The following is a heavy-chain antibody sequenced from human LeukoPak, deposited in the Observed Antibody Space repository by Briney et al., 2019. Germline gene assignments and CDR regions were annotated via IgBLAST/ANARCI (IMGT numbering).Heavy chain of an antibody. V-gene: IGHV3-30*02. CDR1: GFTFSSYG. CDR3: AKDRYCSSTSCYDYYYYGMDV. D-gene: IGHD2-2*01. CDR2: IRYDGSNK. Sequence: GGPLRLSCAASGFTFSSYGMHWVRQAPGKGLEWVAFIRYDGSNKYYADSVKGRFTISRDNSENTLYLQMNSLRAEDTAVYYCAKDRYCSSTSCYDYYYYGMDVWGQGTTVTVSS. J-gene: IGHJ6*02.